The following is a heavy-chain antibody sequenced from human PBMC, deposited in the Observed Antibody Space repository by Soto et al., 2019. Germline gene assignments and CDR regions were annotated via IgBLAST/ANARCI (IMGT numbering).Heavy chain of an antibody. CDR2: IYYSGST. Sequence: QLQLQESGPGLVKPSETLSLTCTVSGGSISSSSYYWGWIRQPPGKGLEWIGSIYYSGSTYYNPSLKSRVTISVDTPKNQFSLKLSSVTAADTAVYYCARWERRYDFWSGYYGEQIRDYWGQGTLVTVSS. J-gene: IGHJ4*02. D-gene: IGHD3-3*01. CDR3: ARWERRYDFWSGYYGEQIRDY. CDR1: GGSISSSSYY. V-gene: IGHV4-39*01.